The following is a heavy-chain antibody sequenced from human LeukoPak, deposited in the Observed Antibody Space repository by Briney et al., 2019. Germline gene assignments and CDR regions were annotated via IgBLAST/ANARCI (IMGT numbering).Heavy chain of an antibody. CDR2: INPNSGGI. CDR1: GYTFTGYY. Sequence: ASVKVSCKASGYTFTGYYMHWVRQAPGQGLEWMGWINPNSGGINYAQKFQGRVTMTRDTSISTAYMELSRLRSDDTAVYYCARDLATVITSTPFDAFDIWGQGTMVTVSS. J-gene: IGHJ3*02. V-gene: IGHV1-2*02. D-gene: IGHD4-17*01. CDR3: ARDLATVITSTPFDAFDI.